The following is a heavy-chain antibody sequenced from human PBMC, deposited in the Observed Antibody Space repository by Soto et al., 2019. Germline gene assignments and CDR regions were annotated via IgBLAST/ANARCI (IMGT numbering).Heavy chain of an antibody. D-gene: IGHD3-3*01. CDR3: ARVITIFGVGGDAFDI. CDR2: IYYSGST. V-gene: IGHV4-59*01. J-gene: IGHJ3*02. CDR1: GGSISSYY. Sequence: QVQLQESGPGLVKPSETLSLTCTVSGGSISSYYWSWIRQPPGKGLEWIGYIYYSGSTNYNPSLKSRVTISVGTSKNQFSLKLSSVTAADTAVYYCARVITIFGVGGDAFDIWGQGTMVTVSS.